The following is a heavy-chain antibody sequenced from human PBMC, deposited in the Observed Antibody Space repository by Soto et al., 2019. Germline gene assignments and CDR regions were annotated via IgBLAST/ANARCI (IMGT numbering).Heavy chain of an antibody. CDR3: AGCSTSWSPPDF. J-gene: IGHJ4*02. Sequence: SETLSLTCTVSGGSISSYYWSWIRQSAGKGLEWIGRMSVSGNTNYNPSLKSRVSMSVDTSKNYYSLKLTSVTAADTAVYYCAGCSTSWSPPDFWGQGTLVTVSS. CDR1: GGSISSYY. D-gene: IGHD6-13*01. CDR2: MSVSGNT. V-gene: IGHV4-4*07.